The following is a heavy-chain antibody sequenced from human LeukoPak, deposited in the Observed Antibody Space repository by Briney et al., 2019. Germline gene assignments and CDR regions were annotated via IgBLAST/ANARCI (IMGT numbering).Heavy chain of an antibody. CDR1: GFTFSYFA. CDR3: AKGAAAGKVDWFDP. CDR2: ITGYGAT. D-gene: IGHD6-13*01. V-gene: IGHV3-23*01. Sequence: PGGPLRFSCAASGFTFSYFAMMWVRQAPGRGQQWVSTITGYGATFYADSVRGRFTIFRDTSMNTLFLQMNSLGAEDTAVYYCAKGAAAGKVDWFDPWGQGTLVTVSS. J-gene: IGHJ5*02.